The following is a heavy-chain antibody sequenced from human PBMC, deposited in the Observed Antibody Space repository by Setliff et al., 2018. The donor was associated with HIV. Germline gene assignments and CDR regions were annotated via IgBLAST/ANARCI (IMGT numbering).Heavy chain of an antibody. J-gene: IGHJ5*02. V-gene: IGHV3-23*01. CDR3: GKDYTRTFWEYNWYDV. Sequence: PGGSLRLSCAASGFTFTYHAVTWVRQAPGKGLEWVAGINGDGDSRYYAESVKGRFTVSRDNSKDTLYLQMNDLRAEDTALYYCGKDYTRTFWEYNWYDVWGQGTLVTVSS. CDR1: GFTFTYHA. D-gene: IGHD3-3*01. CDR2: INGDGDSR.